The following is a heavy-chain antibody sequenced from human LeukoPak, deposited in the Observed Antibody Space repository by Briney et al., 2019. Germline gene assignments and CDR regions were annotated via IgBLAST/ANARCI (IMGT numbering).Heavy chain of an antibody. D-gene: IGHD3-3*01. CDR1: GFTFTTYW. Sequence: GSLRLSCAASGFTFTTYWLGWVRQPPGKGLEWIGEINHSGSTNYNPSLKSRVTISVDTSKNQFSLKLSSVTAADTAVYYCARQKPAHYDFWSGYNYYYYYYMDVWGKGTTVTVSS. CDR3: ARQKPAHYDFWSGYNYYYYYYMDV. J-gene: IGHJ6*03. V-gene: IGHV4-34*01. CDR2: INHSGST.